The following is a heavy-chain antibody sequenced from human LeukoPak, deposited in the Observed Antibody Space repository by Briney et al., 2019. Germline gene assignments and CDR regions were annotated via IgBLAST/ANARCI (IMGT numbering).Heavy chain of an antibody. CDR3: AKSPAGYDNGWFDY. D-gene: IGHD3-22*01. J-gene: IGHJ4*02. Sequence: GGSLRLSCAASGFTVSSNYMSWVRQAPGKGLEWVSVIYSGGSTYYADSVKGRFTISRDNSKNTLYLQMNSLRAEDTAVYYCAKSPAGYDNGWFDYWGQGTLVTVSS. CDR1: GFTVSSNY. V-gene: IGHV3-66*01. CDR2: IYSGGST.